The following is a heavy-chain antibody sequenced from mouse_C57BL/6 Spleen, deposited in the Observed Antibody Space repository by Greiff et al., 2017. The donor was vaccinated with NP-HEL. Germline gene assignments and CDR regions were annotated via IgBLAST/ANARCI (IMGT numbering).Heavy chain of an antibody. CDR2: FYPGSGSI. CDR1: GYTFTEYT. V-gene: IGHV1-62-2*01. J-gene: IGHJ2*01. D-gene: IGHD1-1*01. Sequence: QVQLKQSGAELVKPGASVKLSCKASGYTFTEYTIHWVKQRSGQGLEWIGWFYPGSGSIKYNESFKDKATLTAEKSSSTVYMELSRLTSEDDAVYFCARHEDGYGSRGFDDWGKGTTLTVSS. CDR3: ARHEDGYGSRGFDD.